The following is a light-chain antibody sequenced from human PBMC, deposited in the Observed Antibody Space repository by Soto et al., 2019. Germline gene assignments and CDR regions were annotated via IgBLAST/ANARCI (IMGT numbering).Light chain of an antibody. V-gene: IGLV1-40*01. J-gene: IGLJ3*02. CDR3: QSYDSSLGGWV. Sequence: QSVLTQPPSVSGAPGQRVTISCTGSSSNIGAGYDVHWYQQLPGTAPKLLIFGNNNRPSGVPDRFSGSKSGTSASLAITGLQAEDGADYYCQSYDSSLGGWVFGGGTKLTVL. CDR2: GNN. CDR1: SSNIGAGYD.